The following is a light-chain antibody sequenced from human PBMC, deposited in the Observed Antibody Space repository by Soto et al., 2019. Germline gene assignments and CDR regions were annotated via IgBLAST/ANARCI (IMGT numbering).Light chain of an antibody. CDR1: QGVSSS. Sequence: ENVLTQSPSTLSLSPGERATLXXRASQGVSSSLAWYQQKPGQAPRLFXYDASNRATGIPARFSGSGSGTDFTLTISSLEPEDFAVYYCQQRSNWPMSTFGQGTRLEI. V-gene: IGKV3-11*01. CDR2: DAS. CDR3: QQRSNWPMST. J-gene: IGKJ5*01.